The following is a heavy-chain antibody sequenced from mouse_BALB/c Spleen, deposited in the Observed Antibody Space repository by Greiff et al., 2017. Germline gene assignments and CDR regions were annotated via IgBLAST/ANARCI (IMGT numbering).Heavy chain of an antibody. CDR2: ISSGSSTI. CDR1: GFTFSSFG. CDR3: ATEGSYYGTHFDY. V-gene: IGHV5-17*02. D-gene: IGHD2-10*01. Sequence: EVKLVESGGGLVQPGGSRKLSCAASGFTFSSFGMHWVRQAPEKGLEWVAYISSGSSTIYYADTVKGRFTISRDNPKNTLFLQMTSLRSEDTAMYYCATEGSYYGTHFDYWGQGTTLTVSS. J-gene: IGHJ2*01.